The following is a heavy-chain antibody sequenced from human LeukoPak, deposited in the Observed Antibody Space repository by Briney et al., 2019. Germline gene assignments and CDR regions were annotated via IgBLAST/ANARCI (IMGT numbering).Heavy chain of an antibody. Sequence: SETLSLTCSVSGASIRSYFWSWIRQSPGKGLEWIGYVYDNDISNFNPSLESRVTILVDRSKSQFSLKLRSVTAADTAVYYCARGLVLATDDAFDVWGPGTMVTVSS. CDR3: ARGLVLATDDAFDV. D-gene: IGHD5-12*01. CDR1: GASIRSYF. J-gene: IGHJ3*01. V-gene: IGHV4-59*01. CDR2: VYDNDIS.